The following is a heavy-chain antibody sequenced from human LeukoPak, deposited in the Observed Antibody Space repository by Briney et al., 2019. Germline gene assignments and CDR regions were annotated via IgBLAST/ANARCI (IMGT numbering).Heavy chain of an antibody. Sequence: PGGSLRLSCTTSGFIFGDYAMSWVRQAPGKGLEWVGFIRSKAYDGTTEYAASVKGRFTISRDDSKSIAYLHMNSLKTEDTAVYYCTRDLEHSSTWDGLDYWGQGTLVTVSS. D-gene: IGHD6-13*01. J-gene: IGHJ4*02. CDR3: TRDLEHSSTWDGLDY. V-gene: IGHV3-49*04. CDR2: IRSKAYDGTT. CDR1: GFIFGDYA.